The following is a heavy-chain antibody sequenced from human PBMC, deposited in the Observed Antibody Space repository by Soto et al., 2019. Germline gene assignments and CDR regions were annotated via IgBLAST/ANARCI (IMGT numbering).Heavy chain of an antibody. Sequence: QVQLVQSGAEVKKPGSSVKVSCKVSGGTFSSYAIGWVRQAPGQGLDWMGGIIPITGTVNYAQKFQGRVTITADESTTTVYMELSSLRSEDTAVYYCAREYSSSSQYLYFDVWCRGTLVTVSS. D-gene: IGHD6-6*01. CDR1: GGTFSSYA. V-gene: IGHV1-69*01. J-gene: IGHJ2*01. CDR3: AREYSSSSQYLYFDV. CDR2: IIPITGTV.